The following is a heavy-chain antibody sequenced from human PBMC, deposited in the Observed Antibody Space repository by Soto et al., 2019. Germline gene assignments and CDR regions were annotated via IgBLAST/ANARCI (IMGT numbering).Heavy chain of an antibody. J-gene: IGHJ3*02. CDR1: GGSISSGGYY. V-gene: IGHV4-31*03. Sequence: QVQLQESGPGLVKPSQTLSLTCTVSGGSISSGGYYWSWIRQHPGKGLEWIGYIYYSGSTYYNPSLKSRVTISVATSKNQFALKLSSVTAADTAVYYCARDWDSGYDSLSAFDIWGQGTMVTVSS. CDR2: IYYSGST. CDR3: ARDWDSGYDSLSAFDI. D-gene: IGHD5-12*01.